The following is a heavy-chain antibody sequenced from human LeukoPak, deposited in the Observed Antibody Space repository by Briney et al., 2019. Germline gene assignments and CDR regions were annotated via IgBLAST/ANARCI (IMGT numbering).Heavy chain of an antibody. CDR3: ARALGSSSPYYFDY. Sequence: ASVKVSCNASGYTFTGYYMHWVRQAPGQGLEWMGWINPNSGGTNYAQKFQGRVTMTRDTSISTAYMELSRLRSDDTAVYYCARALGSSSPYYFDYWGQGTLVTVSS. D-gene: IGHD6-6*01. J-gene: IGHJ4*02. V-gene: IGHV1-2*02. CDR1: GYTFTGYY. CDR2: INPNSGGT.